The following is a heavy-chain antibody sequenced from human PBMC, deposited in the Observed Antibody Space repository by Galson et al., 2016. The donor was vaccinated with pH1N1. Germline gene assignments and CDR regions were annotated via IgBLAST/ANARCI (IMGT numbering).Heavy chain of an antibody. D-gene: IGHD2-15*01. CDR1: GGSISSDGNY. J-gene: IGHJ6*02. CDR3: ASEDLVVGESWDNGMDA. CDR2: IHYSGNT. Sequence: TLSLTCTVSGGSISSDGNYWSWIRQVPRKGLEWIGYIHYSGNTNYNPSLKSRVFISVDTSMGRFYLRLSYVTAADTAVYYCASEDLVVGESWDNGMDAWGQGTTVTVSS. V-gene: IGHV4-31*03.